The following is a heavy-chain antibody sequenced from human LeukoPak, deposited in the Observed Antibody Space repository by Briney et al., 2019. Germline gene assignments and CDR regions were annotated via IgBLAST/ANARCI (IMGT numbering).Heavy chain of an antibody. V-gene: IGHV1-2*02. CDR3: ARGDYVWGTYLYPFDY. CDR2: INPNSGGT. J-gene: IGHJ4*02. Sequence: GASVKVSCEASGYTFTGFYIHWVRQAPGQGLEWMGWINPNSGGTNYAQKFQGRVTMTRDTSISTAYMELSSLRSDDTAVYYCARGDYVWGTYLYPFDYWGQGTLVTVSS. D-gene: IGHD3-16*02. CDR1: GYTFTGFY.